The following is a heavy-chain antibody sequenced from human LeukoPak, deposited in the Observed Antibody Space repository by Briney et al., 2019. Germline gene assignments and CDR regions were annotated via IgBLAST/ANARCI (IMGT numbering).Heavy chain of an antibody. Sequence: GGSLRLSCAASGLTFYDYAMDWVRQAPGKGLEWVSGITWNSGSIAYADYVKGRFTIYRDNAKNSLYLQVNSLRSEDTALYYCAAGAGITRYWGQGTLVTVSS. CDR1: GLTFYDYA. J-gene: IGHJ4*02. CDR2: ITWNSGSI. D-gene: IGHD3-10*01. CDR3: AAGAGITRY. V-gene: IGHV3-9*01.